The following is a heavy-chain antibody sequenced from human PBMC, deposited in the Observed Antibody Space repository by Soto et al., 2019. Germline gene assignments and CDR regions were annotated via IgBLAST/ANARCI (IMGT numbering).Heavy chain of an antibody. CDR3: ARDRELLAADFDY. J-gene: IGHJ4*02. D-gene: IGHD1-26*01. V-gene: IGHV3-21*01. CDR2: ISSSSSYI. Sequence: GGSLRLSCAASGFTFSSYSMNWVRQAPGKGLEWVSSISSSSSYIYYADSVKGRFTISRDNAKNSLYLQMSSLRAEDTAVYYCARDRELLAADFDYWGQGTLVTVSS. CDR1: GFTFSSYS.